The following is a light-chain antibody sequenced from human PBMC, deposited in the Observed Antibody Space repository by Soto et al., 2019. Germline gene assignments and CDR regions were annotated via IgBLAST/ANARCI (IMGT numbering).Light chain of an antibody. CDR1: SSDVGAYIY. Sequence: QSVLTQPRSVSGSPGQSVTISCTGTSSDVGAYIYVSWYQQYPAKAPKVMIYDVGRRPSGVPDRFSGSKSGNTASLIVSGLQSEDEAAYYCSSYAGSKNFVVFGGGTQLTVL. CDR2: DVG. CDR3: SSYAGSKNFVV. V-gene: IGLV2-11*01. J-gene: IGLJ7*01.